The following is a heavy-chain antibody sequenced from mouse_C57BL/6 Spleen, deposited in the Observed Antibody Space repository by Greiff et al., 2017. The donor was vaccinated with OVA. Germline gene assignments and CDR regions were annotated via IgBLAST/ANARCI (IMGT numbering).Heavy chain of an antibody. Sequence: QVQLQQSGAELARPGASVQMSCKASGYTFTSSTMHWVKQRPGQSLEWIGYINPSSGYTKYNQKFKDKATLTADKSSSTAYMQLSSLTSEDSAVYYCARQGYDVYAMDYWRQGASDTVS. D-gene: IGHD2-2*01. J-gene: IGHJ4*01. CDR1: GYTFTSST. V-gene: IGHV1-4*01. CDR2: INPSSGYT. CDR3: ARQGYDVYAMDY.